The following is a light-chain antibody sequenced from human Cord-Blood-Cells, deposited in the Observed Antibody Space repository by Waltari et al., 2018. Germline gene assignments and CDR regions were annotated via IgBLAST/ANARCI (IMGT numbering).Light chain of an antibody. V-gene: IGKV1-39*01. CDR2: AAS. CDR3: QQSYSTPS. J-gene: IGKJ2*01. Sequence: IQMTQSPSSLSASVGDRVTITCRASQSISSYLNWYQQKPGKAPKLLIYAASSLQSWVPSRFSGSGSGTDFTLTISSLQPEDFATYYCQQSYSTPSFGQGTKLEIK. CDR1: QSISSY.